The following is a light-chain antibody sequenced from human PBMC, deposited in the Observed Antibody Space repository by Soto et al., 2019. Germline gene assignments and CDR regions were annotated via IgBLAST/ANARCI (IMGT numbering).Light chain of an antibody. CDR3: QQYDSYSWT. J-gene: IGKJ1*01. V-gene: IGKV1-5*01. CDR2: DAS. CDR1: RSINTW. Sequence: DIQMTQSPSTLSASVGDRVTITCRASRSINTWLARYQQKPGQAPKLLISDASDLERGVSSRFSGSGSGTEFTLTISSLQPADSAAYYCQQYDSYSWTFGQGTKVDIK.